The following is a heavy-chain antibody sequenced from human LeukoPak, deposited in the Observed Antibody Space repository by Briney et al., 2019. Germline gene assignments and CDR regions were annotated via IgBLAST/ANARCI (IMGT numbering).Heavy chain of an antibody. Sequence: PSETLSLTCTVSGGSIGRSSYYWGWIRQPPGRGLEWIGNIYYSGSTSYNPSLKSRVTISVDTSKNQFSLKLSSVTAADTAVYYCARTPTSSPAGAFDIWGQGTMVTVSS. J-gene: IGHJ3*02. D-gene: IGHD6-13*01. CDR3: ARTPTSSPAGAFDI. CDR2: IYYSGST. V-gene: IGHV4-39*07. CDR1: GGSIGRSSYY.